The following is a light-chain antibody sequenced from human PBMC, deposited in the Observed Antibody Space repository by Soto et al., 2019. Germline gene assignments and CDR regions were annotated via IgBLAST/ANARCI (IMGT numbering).Light chain of an antibody. Sequence: QSVLTQPASVSESPGQSITISCTGSSSDLGRTYYVSWYQHHPGKAPKLIIFDVANRASGVSSRFSGSKSGNTDSLVRSGLQPEDYADYYCSAYSSDNSLFVFGSGTKITVL. J-gene: IGLJ1*01. CDR1: SSDLGRTYY. CDR3: SAYSSDNSLFV. V-gene: IGLV2-14*03. CDR2: DVA.